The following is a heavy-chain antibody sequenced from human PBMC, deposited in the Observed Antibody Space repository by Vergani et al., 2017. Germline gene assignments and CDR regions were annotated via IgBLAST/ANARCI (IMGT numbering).Heavy chain of an antibody. Sequence: EVQLVESGGGLVKPGGSLRLSCAASGFTFTNFAMTWVRQAPGEGLEWVSGISGSGGFTYYADSVKGRFTISRDNSKNTIFLQMNNLRAEDTAVYYCAKDNVPGYYDSSGYCDYWGQGTLVTVSS. CDR3: AKDNVPGYYDSSGYCDY. CDR1: GFTFTNFA. J-gene: IGHJ4*02. CDR2: ISGSGGFT. V-gene: IGHV3-23*04. D-gene: IGHD3-22*01.